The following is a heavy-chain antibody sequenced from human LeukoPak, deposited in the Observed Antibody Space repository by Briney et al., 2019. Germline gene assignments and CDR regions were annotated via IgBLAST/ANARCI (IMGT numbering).Heavy chain of an antibody. V-gene: IGHV3-7*03. J-gene: IGHJ4*02. CDR2: IKQDGSEK. D-gene: IGHD1-26*01. CDR3: AKDPRTGVGADY. CDR1: GFIFSNYW. Sequence: PGGSLRLSCAASGFIFSNYWMSWVRQAPGKGLEWVANIKQDGSEKYYVDSVKGRFTISRDNAKNSLYLQMNSLRAEDTAVYYCAKDPRTGVGADYWGQGTLVTVSS.